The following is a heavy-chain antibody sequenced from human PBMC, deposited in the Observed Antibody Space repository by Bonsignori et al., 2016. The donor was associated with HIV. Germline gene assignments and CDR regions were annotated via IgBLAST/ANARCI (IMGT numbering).Heavy chain of an antibody. CDR1: GFTFSSYG. CDR3: AKGGSFDYYDSSGYFGVFDY. Sequence: GESLKISCAASGFTFSSYGMHWVRQAPGKGLEWVAFIRYDGSNKYYADSVKGRFTISRDNSKNTLYLQMNSLRAEDTAVYYCAKGGSFDYYDSSGYFGVFDYWGQGTLVTVSS. CDR2: IRYDGSNK. D-gene: IGHD3-22*01. J-gene: IGHJ4*02. V-gene: IGHV3-30*02.